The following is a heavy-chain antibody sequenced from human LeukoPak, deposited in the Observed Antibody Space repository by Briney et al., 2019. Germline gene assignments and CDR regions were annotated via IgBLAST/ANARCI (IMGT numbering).Heavy chain of an antibody. Sequence: SETLSLTCTVSGGYINSHYWGWIRQPPGKVLEYIGYISYTGSAIYSPSLESRVTISIDTSKKQFFLNLRSVNAADTAVYYCARVDLGGSGYFFDLWGQGALVTVSS. V-gene: IGHV4-59*11. J-gene: IGHJ4*02. CDR3: ARVDLGGSGYFFDL. D-gene: IGHD3-22*01. CDR2: ISYTGSA. CDR1: GGYINSHY.